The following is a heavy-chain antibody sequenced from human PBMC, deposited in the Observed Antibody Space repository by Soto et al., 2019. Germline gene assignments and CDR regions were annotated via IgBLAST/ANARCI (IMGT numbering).Heavy chain of an antibody. D-gene: IGHD2-2*02. V-gene: IGHV3-23*01. CDR3: AISSPGVVVPAAIRVAEYFQH. CDR1: GFTFSSYA. J-gene: IGHJ1*01. CDR2: ISGSGGST. Sequence: GGSLRLSCAASGFTFSSYAMSWVRPAPGKGLEWVSAISGSGGSTYYADSVKGRFTISRDNSKNTLYLQMNSLRAEDTAVYYCAISSPGVVVPAAIRVAEYFQHWGQGTLVTVSS.